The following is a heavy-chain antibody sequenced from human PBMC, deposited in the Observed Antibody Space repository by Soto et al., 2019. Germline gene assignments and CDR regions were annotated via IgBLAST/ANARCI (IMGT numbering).Heavy chain of an antibody. J-gene: IGHJ4*02. CDR1: GFTFSNAW. D-gene: IGHD2-21*01. V-gene: IGHV3-15*01. CDR2: IKTKTDGGTT. CDR3: TTLIVIAAATKFDY. Sequence: EVQLVESGGGLVKQGGSLRLSCAASGFTFSNAWMSWVRQAPGKGLEWVGRIKTKTDGGTTDYAAPVKGRFTISRDDSKNTLYLQMNSLKTEDTAVYYCTTLIVIAAATKFDYWGQGTLVTVSS.